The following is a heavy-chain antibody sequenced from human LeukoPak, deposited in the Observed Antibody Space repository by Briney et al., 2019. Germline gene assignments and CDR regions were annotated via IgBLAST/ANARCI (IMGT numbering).Heavy chain of an antibody. CDR3: AKWSSGWYSDYYGMDV. V-gene: IGHV3-23*01. D-gene: IGHD6-19*01. CDR2: IGGRGGST. CDR1: GFRFSDFT. J-gene: IGHJ6*02. Sequence: GGSLRLSCAASGFRFSDFTMTWVRQAPGKGPEWVSAIGGRGGSTYYADSLGGRFTISRDNSKNTLYLQMNSLRAEDTAVYYCAKWSSGWYSDYYGMDVWGQGTTVTVSS.